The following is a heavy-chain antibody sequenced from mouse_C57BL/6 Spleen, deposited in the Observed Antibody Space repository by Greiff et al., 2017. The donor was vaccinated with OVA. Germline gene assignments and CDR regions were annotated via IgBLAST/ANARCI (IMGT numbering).Heavy chain of an antibody. D-gene: IGHD1-1*02. J-gene: IGHJ1*03. Sequence: QLQQPGAELVKPGASVKLSCKASGYTFTSYWMQWVKQRPGQGLEWIGEIDPSDSYTNYNQKFKGKATLTVDTSSSTAYMQLSSLTSEDSAVYYCARLGGTRYFDVWGTGTTVTVSS. CDR2: IDPSDSYT. CDR3: ARLGGTRYFDV. CDR1: GYTFTSYW. V-gene: IGHV1-50*01.